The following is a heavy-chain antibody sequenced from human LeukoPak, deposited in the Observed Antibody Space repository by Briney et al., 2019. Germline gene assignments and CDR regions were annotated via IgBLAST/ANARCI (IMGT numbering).Heavy chain of an antibody. CDR2: IGAYNGNT. CDR1: GYTFTSYG. J-gene: IGHJ4*02. CDR3: ARDASTTMVRGVKGSPDY. D-gene: IGHD3-10*01. Sequence: ASVKVSCKASGYTFTSYGISWVRQAPGQGLEWMGWIGAYNGNTNYAQKLQGRVTMTTDTSTSTAYMELRSLRSDDTAVYYCARDASTTMVRGVKGSPDYWGQGTLVTVSS. V-gene: IGHV1-18*01.